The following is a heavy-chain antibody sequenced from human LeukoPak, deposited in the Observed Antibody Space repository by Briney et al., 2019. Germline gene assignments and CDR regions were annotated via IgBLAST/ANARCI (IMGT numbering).Heavy chain of an antibody. J-gene: IGHJ2*01. V-gene: IGHV4-34*01. CDR1: GGSFSGYY. D-gene: IGHD6-13*01. CDR3: ARVVAAATGYFDL. Sequence: SETLSLTCAVYGGSFSGYYWSWIRQPPGKGLEWMGEINHSGSTNYNPSLKSRVTISVDTSKNQFSLKLSSVTAADTAVYYCARVVAAATGYFDLWGRGTLVTVSS. CDR2: INHSGST.